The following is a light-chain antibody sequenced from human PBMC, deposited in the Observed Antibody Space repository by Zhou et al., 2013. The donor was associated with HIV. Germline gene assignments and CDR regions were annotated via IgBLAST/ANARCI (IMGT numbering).Light chain of an antibody. J-gene: IGKJ3*01. Sequence: DIQMTQSPSSLSASVGDRVTITCQASQDISNYLNWYQQKPGKAPKLLIYDASNLKTGVPSRFSGSGSGTDFTFTISSLQPEDIATYYCQQYDNFLPFTFGPGTKVDIK. CDR2: DAS. CDR1: QDISNY. V-gene: IGKV1-33*01. CDR3: QQYDNFLPFT.